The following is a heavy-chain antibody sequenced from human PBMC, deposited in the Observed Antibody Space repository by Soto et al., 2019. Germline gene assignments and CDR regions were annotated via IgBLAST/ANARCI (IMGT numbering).Heavy chain of an antibody. Sequence: QVQLVQSGAEVKKPGSSVKVSCKASGGTFSSYAISWVRQAPGQGLEWMGGIIPIFGTANYAQKFQGRVTITADESTSTADRELSSLRSEDTAVYYCARESRFCSGGSCYFLPGIGYWGQGTLVTVSS. CDR1: GGTFSSYA. CDR3: ARESRFCSGGSCYFLPGIGY. V-gene: IGHV1-69*12. D-gene: IGHD2-15*01. CDR2: IIPIFGTA. J-gene: IGHJ4*02.